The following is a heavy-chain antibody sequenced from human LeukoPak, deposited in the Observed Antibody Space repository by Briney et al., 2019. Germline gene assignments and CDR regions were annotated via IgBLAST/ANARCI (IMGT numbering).Heavy chain of an antibody. CDR3: ANHPKRQLMDV. Sequence: PGGSLRLSCAASGFTFRRCAMSWVREAPGKGVEWGSAISGSGGSTYYADSVKGRFTISRDNSKNTLYLQINSLRAEDTAVYYCANHPKRQLMDVWGKGTPVTVSS. CDR2: ISGSGGST. V-gene: IGHV3-23*01. CDR1: GFTFRRCA. D-gene: IGHD3-10*01. J-gene: IGHJ6*04.